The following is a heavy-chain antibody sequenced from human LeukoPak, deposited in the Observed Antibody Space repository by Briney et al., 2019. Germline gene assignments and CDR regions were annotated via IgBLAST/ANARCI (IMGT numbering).Heavy chain of an antibody. CDR1: GFSLSTTGLC. CDR3: GLHSTILSSLDY. V-gene: IGHV2-70*11. Sequence: SGPTLVKPTPTLTLTCTFSGFSLSTTGLCVTWIRQPPGKALEWLARIDWDDDKYYSTSLRPRLTISKDTSKNQVVLTMTDMDAVDTGTYYCGLHSTILSSLDYWGQGTLVTVSS. J-gene: IGHJ4*02. CDR2: IDWDDDK. D-gene: IGHD3-9*01.